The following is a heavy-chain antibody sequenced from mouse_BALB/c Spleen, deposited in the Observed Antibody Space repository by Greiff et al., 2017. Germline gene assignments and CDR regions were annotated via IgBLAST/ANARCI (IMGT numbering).Heavy chain of an antibody. Sequence: VQLQQSGPELVKPGASVKIPCKASGYTFTDYNMDWVKQSHGKSLEWIGDINPNNGGTIYNQKFKGKATLTVDKSSSTAYMELRSLTSEDTAVYYCATGTSAMDYWGQGTLVTVSA. J-gene: IGHJ3*01. D-gene: IGHD2-1*01. V-gene: IGHV1-18*01. CDR2: INPNNGGT. CDR3: ATGTSAMDY. CDR1: GYTFTDYN.